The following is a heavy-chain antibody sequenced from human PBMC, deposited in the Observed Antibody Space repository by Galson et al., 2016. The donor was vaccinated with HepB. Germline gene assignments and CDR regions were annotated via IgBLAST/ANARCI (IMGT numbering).Heavy chain of an antibody. CDR3: ARGFNSFGSGSYNAFDI. J-gene: IGHJ3*02. CDR2: INRSGST. D-gene: IGHD1-26*01. CDR1: GGSVSGYY. V-gene: IGHV4-34*01. Sequence: ETLSLTCAVYGGSVSGYYWTWIRQRPGKGLGWIGEINRSGSTNDNPSLKSRVTISVGTSKNQFSLKLSSVTAADTAVYYCARGFNSFGSGSYNAFDIWGQWTMVTVSS.